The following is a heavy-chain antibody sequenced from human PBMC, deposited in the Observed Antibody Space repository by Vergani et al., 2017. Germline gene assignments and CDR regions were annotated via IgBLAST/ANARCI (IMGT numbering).Heavy chain of an antibody. Sequence: QVQLQESGPGLVKPSQTLSLTCTVSGGSISSSNYYWTWIRPHPGKGLEWIGYIYYSGSTYYNPSLKSRVTISVDTSKNQFSLKLNSGTAADTALYYCARVRSPSGTTWWFDPWGQGTLVTVSS. D-gene: IGHD1-7*01. CDR1: GGSISSSNYY. V-gene: IGHV4-31*03. CDR3: ARVRSPSGTTWWFDP. J-gene: IGHJ5*02. CDR2: IYYSGST.